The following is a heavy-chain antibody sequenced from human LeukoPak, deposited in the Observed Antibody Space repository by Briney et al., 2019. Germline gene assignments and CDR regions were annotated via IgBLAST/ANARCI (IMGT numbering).Heavy chain of an antibody. V-gene: IGHV1-69*13. CDR2: IIPIFGTA. CDR1: GGTFSSYA. J-gene: IGHJ6*04. D-gene: IGHD3-10*01. Sequence: SVTVSCKASGGTFSSYAISWVRQAPGQGLEWMGGIIPIFGTANYAQKFQGRVTITADESTSTAYMELSSLRSEDTAVYYCARDFEYYYGSGSLYYYYGMDVGQRDHGHRLL. CDR3: ARDFEYYYGSGSLYYYYGMDV.